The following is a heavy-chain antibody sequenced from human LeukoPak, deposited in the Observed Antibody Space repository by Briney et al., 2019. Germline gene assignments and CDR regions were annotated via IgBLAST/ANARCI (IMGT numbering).Heavy chain of an antibody. CDR2: VYTSGNT. Sequence: SETLSLTCTVSGGSINTYHWSWIRQPAGKGLEWVGRVYTSGNTNYNPSLKSRVTMSVDTSKNQFSLKLTSVTAADTAVYYCARGRGNSITLIRGARAYNWFDTWGQGTLVTVSS. J-gene: IGHJ5*02. CDR3: ARGRGNSITLIRGARAYNWFDT. V-gene: IGHV4-4*07. D-gene: IGHD3-10*01. CDR1: GGSINTYH.